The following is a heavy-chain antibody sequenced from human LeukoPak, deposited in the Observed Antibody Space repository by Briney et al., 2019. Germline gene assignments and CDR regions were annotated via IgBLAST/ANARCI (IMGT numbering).Heavy chain of an antibody. D-gene: IGHD1-26*01. Sequence: ASVKVSCKASGYTFTSYGISWVRQAPGQGLEWMGWISAYNGNTNYAQKLQGRVTMTTDTSTSTAYVELRSLRSDDTAVYYCARGDSGSSLFDSWFDPWGQGTLVTVSS. J-gene: IGHJ5*02. CDR2: ISAYNGNT. CDR1: GYTFTSYG. V-gene: IGHV1-18*01. CDR3: ARGDSGSSLFDSWFDP.